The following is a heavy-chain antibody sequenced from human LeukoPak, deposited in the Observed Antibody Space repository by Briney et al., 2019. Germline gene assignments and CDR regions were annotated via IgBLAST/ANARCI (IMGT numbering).Heavy chain of an antibody. Sequence: SETLSLTCTVSGGSISVYYWSWIRQPPGKGLEWIGYIYNSGSTNYNPSLKSRLIISVDTSKNQFSLKLRSVTAADTAVYYCARDRELGHWGQGTLVTVSS. CDR1: GGSISVYY. CDR3: ARDRELGH. CDR2: IYNSGST. D-gene: IGHD3-10*01. J-gene: IGHJ4*02. V-gene: IGHV4-59*01.